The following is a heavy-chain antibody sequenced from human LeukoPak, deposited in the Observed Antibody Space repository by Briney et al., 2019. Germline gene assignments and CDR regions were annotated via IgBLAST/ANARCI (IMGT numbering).Heavy chain of an antibody. J-gene: IGHJ4*02. CDR3: ARHGIYPDSTLPLDY. CDR2: IYYSGST. Sequence: SETLSLTCTVFGGSISSSNYYWGWIRRPPRRGLEWIGSIYYSGSTYYNPSLKSRVTISVDTSKNRFSLKLSSVTAADTAVYYCARHGIYPDSTLPLDYWGQGTLVTVSS. CDR1: GGSISSSNYY. D-gene: IGHD2/OR15-2a*01. V-gene: IGHV4-39*01.